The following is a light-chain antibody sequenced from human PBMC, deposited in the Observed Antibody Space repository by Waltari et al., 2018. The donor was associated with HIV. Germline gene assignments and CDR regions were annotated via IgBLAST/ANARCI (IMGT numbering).Light chain of an antibody. CDR2: DNN. V-gene: IGLV1-51*01. CDR3: GTWDSSLSVVV. Sequence: QSVLTQPPAVSAAPRQMLTISCPGNSPNLGHNPLSCYQQLPRTAPKLPIYDNNKRPSGIPDRFSGSKSGTSATLGITGLQTADEADYYCGTWDSSLSVVVFGGGTKLTVL. J-gene: IGLJ2*01. CDR1: SPNLGHNP.